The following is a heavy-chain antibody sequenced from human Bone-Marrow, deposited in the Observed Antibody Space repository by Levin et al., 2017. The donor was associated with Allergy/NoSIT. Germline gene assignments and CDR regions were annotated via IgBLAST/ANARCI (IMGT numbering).Heavy chain of an antibody. D-gene: IGHD2-21*02. Sequence: RSSETLSLTCSVSGAPIRTVNYYWGWIRQPPGKGLEWIGSIFYDGNVYYNPALESRVTMSVETSKNQFSLKLTSVTAADTAIYYCARQWLVTGPYYFDTWGQGIRVNVSS. V-gene: IGHV4-39*01. J-gene: IGHJ4*02. CDR3: ARQWLVTGPYYFDT. CDR1: GAPIRTVNYY. CDR2: IFYDGNV.